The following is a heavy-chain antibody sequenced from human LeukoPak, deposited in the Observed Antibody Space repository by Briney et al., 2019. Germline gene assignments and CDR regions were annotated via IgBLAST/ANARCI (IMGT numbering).Heavy chain of an antibody. Sequence: GGSLRLSCAASGFIFNKAWMNWVREAPGKGPERVGRIKSKNDGATTDYGSPVKGRFTISRDDSKNTLYLQMNSLITDDTAIYYCTPVMVEDRGFWGQGTLVTVSS. J-gene: IGHJ4*02. CDR2: IKSKNDGATT. CDR3: TPVMVEDRGF. CDR1: GFIFNKAW. V-gene: IGHV3-15*01. D-gene: IGHD2-15*01.